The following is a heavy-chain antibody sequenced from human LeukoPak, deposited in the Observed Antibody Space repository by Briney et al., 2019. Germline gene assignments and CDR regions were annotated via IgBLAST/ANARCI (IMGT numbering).Heavy chain of an antibody. CDR3: ANHLGSGWSFDY. CDR1: GFTFGDYA. Sequence: PGGSLRLSCTASGFTFGDYAMTWVRQAPGKGLEWVSSISSSSSYIYYADSVKGRFTISRDNAKNSLYLQMNSLRAEDTAVYYCANHLGSGWSFDYWGQGTLVSVSS. V-gene: IGHV3-21*01. J-gene: IGHJ4*02. D-gene: IGHD6-19*01. CDR2: ISSSSSYI.